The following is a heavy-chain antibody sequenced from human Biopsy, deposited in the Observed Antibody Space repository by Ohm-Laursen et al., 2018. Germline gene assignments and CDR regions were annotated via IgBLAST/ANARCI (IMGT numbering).Heavy chain of an antibody. D-gene: IGHD3-9*01. V-gene: IGHV1-69*06. CDR2: NIPILGTG. CDR3: ATKLTGYFHH. Sequence: SVKVSCKVPGGTFSNYGVNWVQQAPGQGLEWLGGNIPILGTGNYAQKFQDRATVAADTSTSTATMELRSLRSDDTAVYYCATKLTGYFHHWGQGPLVIVSS. CDR1: GGTFSNYG. J-gene: IGHJ1*01.